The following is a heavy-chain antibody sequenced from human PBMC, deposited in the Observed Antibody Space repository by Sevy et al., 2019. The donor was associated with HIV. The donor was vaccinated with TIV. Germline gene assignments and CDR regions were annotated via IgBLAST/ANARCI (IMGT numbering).Heavy chain of an antibody. Sequence: GGSLRLSCAASGFTFSSYSMNWVRQAPGKGLEWVSSISTSSSYIYYADSVKGRFTIPRDNAKNSLYLQMNSLRAEDTAVYYCARISCTNGVCFQGYYYYAMDVWGQGTTVTVSS. CDR1: GFTFSSYS. J-gene: IGHJ6*02. CDR2: ISTSSSYI. V-gene: IGHV3-21*01. D-gene: IGHD2-8*01. CDR3: ARISCTNGVCFQGYYYYAMDV.